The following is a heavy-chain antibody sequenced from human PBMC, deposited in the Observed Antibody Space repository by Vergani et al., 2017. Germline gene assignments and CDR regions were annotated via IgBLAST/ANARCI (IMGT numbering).Heavy chain of an antibody. CDR2: ISSNGGST. D-gene: IGHD6-13*01. Sequence: EVQLVESGGVVVQPGGSLRLSCAASGFTFSSYAMHWVRQAPGKGLEYVSAISSNGGSTYYANSVKGRFTISRDNSKNTLYLQMNSLRAEDTAVYYCAREGHYSSSWYPYYYYMDVWGKGTTVTVSS. V-gene: IGHV3-64*01. CDR1: GFTFSSYA. CDR3: AREGHYSSSWYPYYYYMDV. J-gene: IGHJ6*03.